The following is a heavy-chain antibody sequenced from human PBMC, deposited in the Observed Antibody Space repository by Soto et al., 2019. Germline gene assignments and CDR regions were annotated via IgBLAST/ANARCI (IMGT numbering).Heavy chain of an antibody. CDR2: ISAYNGNT. CDR1: GYTFNTYG. J-gene: IGHJ4*02. V-gene: IGHV1-18*01. Sequence: GASVKVSCKASGYTFNTYGIIWVRQAPGQGLEWMGWISAYNGNTNYAQKLQYRVTMTTDTSTSTAYMELRSLRSDDTAVYFCARDPSDYYSGTYSALKYWGQGTLVTVSS. D-gene: IGHD1-26*01. CDR3: ARDPSDYYSGTYSALKY.